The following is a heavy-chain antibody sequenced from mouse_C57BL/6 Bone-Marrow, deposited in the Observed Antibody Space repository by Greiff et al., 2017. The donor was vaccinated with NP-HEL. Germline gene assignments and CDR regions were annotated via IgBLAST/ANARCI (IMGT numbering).Heavy chain of an antibody. Sequence: VQLQQSGADLVKPGASVKLSCKASGYTFTSYWMHWVKQRPGRGLEWIGRIDPNSGGTTFNEKFKTTATLTVDKPSSTAYMQLSILTSEDSAVYYGARDYYGSRGWYVDVWGTGTTVTVSS. CDR1: GYTFTSYW. CDR2: IDPNSGGT. V-gene: IGHV1-72*01. J-gene: IGHJ1*03. D-gene: IGHD1-1*01. CDR3: ARDYYGSRGWYVDV.